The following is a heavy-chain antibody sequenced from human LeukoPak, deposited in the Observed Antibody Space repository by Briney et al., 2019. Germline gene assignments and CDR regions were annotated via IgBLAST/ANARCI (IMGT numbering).Heavy chain of an antibody. D-gene: IGHD3-10*01. J-gene: IGHJ4*02. CDR1: GDSLSSYY. CDR3: ARHKPTGSYPLEL. CDR2: VYYSGRT. Sequence: SETLSLTCTVSGDSLSSYYWSWLRQPPGTGLEWIGHVYYSGRTTYNPSLRSRLTISADTSTSQVSLKLSSVTAADTAVYYCARHKPTGSYPLELWGQGTLVTVSS. V-gene: IGHV4-59*08.